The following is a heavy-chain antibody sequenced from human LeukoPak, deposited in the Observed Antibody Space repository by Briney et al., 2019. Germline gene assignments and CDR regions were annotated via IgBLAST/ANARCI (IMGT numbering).Heavy chain of an antibody. Sequence: GGSLRLSCAASGFTFDNYHISWVRQTPAKGLEWVSSISGSGGTTYYADSVRGRFTISRDNSKNTLFLQMNHLRAEDTAIFYCAREDAWNYGLFDSWGQGALVTVSS. CDR3: AREDAWNYGLFDS. CDR2: ISGSGGTT. D-gene: IGHD1-7*01. J-gene: IGHJ4*02. CDR1: GFTFDNYH. V-gene: IGHV3-23*01.